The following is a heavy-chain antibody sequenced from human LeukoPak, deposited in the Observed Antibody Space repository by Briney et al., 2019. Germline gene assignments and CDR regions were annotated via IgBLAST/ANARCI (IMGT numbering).Heavy chain of an antibody. D-gene: IGHD4-17*01. J-gene: IGHJ4*02. CDR1: GFTFSSYS. Sequence: GGSLRLSCAASGFTFSSYSMNWVRQAPGKGLEWVSSISSSSSYIYYADSVKGRFTISRDNAKNSLYLQMNSLRAEDTAVYYCARAYGDYGGLGYWGQGTLVTVSS. V-gene: IGHV3-21*01. CDR3: ARAYGDYGGLGY. CDR2: ISSSSSYI.